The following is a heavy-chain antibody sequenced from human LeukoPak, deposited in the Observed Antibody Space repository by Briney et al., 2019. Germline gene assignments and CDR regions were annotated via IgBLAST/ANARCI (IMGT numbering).Heavy chain of an antibody. D-gene: IGHD3-10*01. CDR2: IYSSGST. J-gene: IGHJ6*03. CDR1: GGSISSSSYY. CDR3: ARVFDSGSQAYFYYMDV. Sequence: SETLSLTCTVSGGSISSSSYYWGWIRQPPGEGLEWIGYIYSSGSTNYNPSLKSRVTMSVDTSKNQFSLKVSSVTAADTAVYYCARVFDSGSQAYFYYMDVWGKGTTVTISS. V-gene: IGHV4-61*05.